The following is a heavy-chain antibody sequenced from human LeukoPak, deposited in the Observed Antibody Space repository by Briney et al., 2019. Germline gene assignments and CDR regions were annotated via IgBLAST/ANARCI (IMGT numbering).Heavy chain of an antibody. D-gene: IGHD5-12*01. Sequence: SEALSLTCTVSGGSISSGDYYWSWIRQPPGKGLEWIGYIYYSGSTNYNPSLKSRVTISVDSSKNQFSLKLSSVTAADTAVYYCARGSGYGTSYFFYGVDVWGQGTTVTVSS. CDR3: ARGSGYGTSYFFYGVDV. J-gene: IGHJ6*02. CDR2: IYYSGST. CDR1: GGSISSGDYY. V-gene: IGHV4-61*08.